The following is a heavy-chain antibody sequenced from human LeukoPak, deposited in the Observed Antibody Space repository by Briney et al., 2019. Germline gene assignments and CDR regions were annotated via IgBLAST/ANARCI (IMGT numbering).Heavy chain of an antibody. Sequence: GASVKVSCKASGYRFTDYYIQWVRQAPGQGLEWMGWINLKSGVTQYSKKFQGRVTMTRDTSISTAYMELSRLRSDDTAVYYCARASRITIFGVVTLGAFDIWGQGTMVTVSS. J-gene: IGHJ3*02. V-gene: IGHV1-2*02. D-gene: IGHD3-3*01. CDR1: GYRFTDYY. CDR2: INLKSGVT. CDR3: ARASRITIFGVVTLGAFDI.